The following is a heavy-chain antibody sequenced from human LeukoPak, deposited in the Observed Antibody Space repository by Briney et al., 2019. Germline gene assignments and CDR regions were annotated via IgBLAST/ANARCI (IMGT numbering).Heavy chain of an antibody. CDR3: AREGYYGSGSWHYYYMDV. CDR2: ISAYNGNT. Sequence: ASVKVSCKASGYTFTSYGISWVRQAPGQGLEWMGWISAYNGNTNYAQKLQGRVTMTTDTSTSTAYMELRSLRSDDTAVYYCAREGYYGSGSWHYYYMDVWGKGTTVTVSS. CDR1: GYTFTSYG. D-gene: IGHD3-10*01. J-gene: IGHJ6*03. V-gene: IGHV1-18*01.